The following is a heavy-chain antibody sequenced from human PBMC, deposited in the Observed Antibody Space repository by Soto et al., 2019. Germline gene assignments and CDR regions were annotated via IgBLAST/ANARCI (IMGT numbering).Heavy chain of an antibody. J-gene: IGHJ4*02. CDR2: IHYSGSS. Sequence: SETLPLTCTVSGGSISRYYWSWIRQPPGKGLEWIGYIHYSGSSIYNPSLKSRVTIAVDTSKNQFSLKLSSVTAADTAVYYCARVRGSGRYNFDISGRGTLVTGSS. CDR1: GGSISRYY. D-gene: IGHD6-19*01. V-gene: IGHV4-59*01. CDR3: ARVRGSGRYNFDI.